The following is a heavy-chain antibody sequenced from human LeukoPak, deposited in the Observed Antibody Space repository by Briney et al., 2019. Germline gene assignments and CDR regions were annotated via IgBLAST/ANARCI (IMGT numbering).Heavy chain of an antibody. Sequence: SSETLSLTCAVYGGSFSGYYWSWIRQPPGKGLEWIGEINHFGSTNYNPSLKSRVTISGDTSKSQFSLKVNSVTAADTAVYYCARGYRAPQTFYSYHYFDSWAQGILVTVSS. CDR2: INHFGST. V-gene: IGHV4-34*01. D-gene: IGHD5-18*01. CDR3: ARGYRAPQTFYSYHYFDS. J-gene: IGHJ4*02. CDR1: GGSFSGYY.